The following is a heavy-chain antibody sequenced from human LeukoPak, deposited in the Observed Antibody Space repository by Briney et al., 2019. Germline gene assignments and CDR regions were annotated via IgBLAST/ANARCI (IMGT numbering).Heavy chain of an antibody. Sequence: SETLSLTCTVSGGSISSYYWSWIRQPPGKGLEWIGYIYYSGSTNYNPSLKSRVTISVDTSKNQFSLKLSSVTAADTAVYYCARLDYYDSSGYLDYWSQGTLVTVSS. D-gene: IGHD3-22*01. V-gene: IGHV4-59*01. J-gene: IGHJ4*02. CDR3: ARLDYYDSSGYLDY. CDR1: GGSISSYY. CDR2: IYYSGST.